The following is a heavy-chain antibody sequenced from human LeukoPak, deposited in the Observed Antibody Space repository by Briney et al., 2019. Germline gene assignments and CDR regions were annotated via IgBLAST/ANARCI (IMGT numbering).Heavy chain of an antibody. D-gene: IGHD3-22*01. CDR2: ISYDGSNK. V-gene: IGHV3-30*18. J-gene: IGHJ4*02. CDR3: AKDHLYDSSVPDY. CDR1: GFTFGSYG. Sequence: TGRSLRLSCAASGFTFGSYGMHWVRQAPGKGLEWVAVISYDGSNKYYADSVKGRFTISRDNSKNTLYLQMNSLRAEDTAVYYCAKDHLYDSSVPDYWGQGTLVTVSS.